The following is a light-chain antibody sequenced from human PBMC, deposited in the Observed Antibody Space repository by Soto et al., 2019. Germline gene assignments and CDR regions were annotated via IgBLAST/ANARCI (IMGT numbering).Light chain of an antibody. J-gene: IGLJ3*02. CDR1: SGHSSYI. V-gene: IGLV4-60*02. Sequence: QSVLTQSSSASASLGSSVKLTCTLSSGHSSYIIAWHQQQPGKAPRYLMKLEGSGSYNKGSGVRDRFSGSSSGADRYLTISNLKFEDEADYYCETWDSNTRVFGGGTQLTVL. CDR3: ETWDSNTRV. CDR2: LEGSGSY.